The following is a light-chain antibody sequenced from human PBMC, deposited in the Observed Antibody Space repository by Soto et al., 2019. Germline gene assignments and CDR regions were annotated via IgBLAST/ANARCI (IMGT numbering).Light chain of an antibody. CDR1: QSVTNY. CDR2: DTF. CDR3: QQRSSWPLT. V-gene: IGKV3-11*01. J-gene: IGKJ4*01. Sequence: EIVLTQSPATLSLSPGERATLSCRASQSVTNYLAWYQQKPGQAPMLLIYDTFNRASGIPPRFSGSGFGTDFTLTISSLEPDDSAIYYCQQRSSWPLTFGGGTKVEIK.